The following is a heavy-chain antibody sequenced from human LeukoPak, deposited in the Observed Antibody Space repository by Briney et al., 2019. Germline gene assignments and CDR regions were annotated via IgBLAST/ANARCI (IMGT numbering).Heavy chain of an antibody. J-gene: IGHJ4*02. D-gene: IGHD4/OR15-4a*01. V-gene: IGHV3-74*01. CDR1: GFTFSSYW. Sequence: GGSLRLSCAASGFTFSSYWMHWVRQAPGKGLVWVSRINSDGSSPSYADSVKGRFTISRDNAKNTLYLQMNSLRTEDTAVYYCARDDYGGSSRALDYWGQGTLVTASS. CDR3: ARDDYGGSSRALDY. CDR2: INSDGSSP.